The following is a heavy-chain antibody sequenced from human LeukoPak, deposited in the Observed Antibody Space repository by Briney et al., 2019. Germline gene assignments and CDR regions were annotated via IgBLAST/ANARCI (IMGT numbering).Heavy chain of an antibody. Sequence: SETLSLTCAVYGGSFSGYYWSWIRQPPGKGLEWIGYIYYSGSTNYNPSLKSRVTISVDTSKNQFSLKLSSVTAADTAVYYCAGFIRYCSGGSCSSAFDIWGQGTMVTVSS. J-gene: IGHJ3*02. V-gene: IGHV4-59*01. D-gene: IGHD2-15*01. CDR3: AGFIRYCSGGSCSSAFDI. CDR2: IYYSGST. CDR1: GGSFSGYY.